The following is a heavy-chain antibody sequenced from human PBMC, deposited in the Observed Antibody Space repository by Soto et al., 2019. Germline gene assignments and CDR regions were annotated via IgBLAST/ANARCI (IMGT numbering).Heavy chain of an antibody. D-gene: IGHD5-18*01. Sequence: SETLSLTCTVSGGSISSSSYYWGWIRQPPGKGLEWIGSIFYSGSTYYNPSLKSRVTISVDTSKNQFSLKLSSVTAADTAVYYCARGDTAMVTSFYYWGQGTLVTVSS. CDR3: ARGDTAMVTSFYY. J-gene: IGHJ4*02. CDR2: IFYSGST. CDR1: GGSISSSSYY. V-gene: IGHV4-39*07.